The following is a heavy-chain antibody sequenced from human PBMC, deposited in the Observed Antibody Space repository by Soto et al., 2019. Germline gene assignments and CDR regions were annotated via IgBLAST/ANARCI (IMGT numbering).Heavy chain of an antibody. J-gene: IGHJ6*03. V-gene: IGHV1-46*01. CDR3: ARGVVPAATYYYYYMDV. CDR1: GYTFTSYY. CDR2: INPSGGST. D-gene: IGHD2-2*01. Sequence: ASVKVSCKASGYTFTSYYMHWVRQAPGQGLEWMGIINPSGGSTSYAQKFQGRVTMTRDTSISTAYMELSSLRSDDTAVYYCARGVVPAATYYYYYMDVWGKGTTVTVSS.